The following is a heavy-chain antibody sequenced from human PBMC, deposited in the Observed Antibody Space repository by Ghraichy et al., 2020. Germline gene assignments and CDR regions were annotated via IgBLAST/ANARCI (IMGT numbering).Heavy chain of an antibody. Sequence: ASVKVSCKASGYTFTGYYMHWVRQAPGQGLEWMGWINPNSGGTNYAQKFQGRVTMTRDTSISTAYMELSRLRSDDTAVYYCARDYYGSGMAEHWGQGTLVTVSS. V-gene: IGHV1-2*02. CDR3: ARDYYGSGMAEH. CDR2: INPNSGGT. J-gene: IGHJ1*01. CDR1: GYTFTGYY. D-gene: IGHD3-10*01.